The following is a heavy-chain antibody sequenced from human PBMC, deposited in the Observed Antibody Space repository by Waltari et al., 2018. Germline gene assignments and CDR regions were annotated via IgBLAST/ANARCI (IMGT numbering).Heavy chain of an antibody. V-gene: IGHV1-69*13. CDR2: IIPIFGTA. J-gene: IGHJ5*02. CDR1: GGTFSSYA. D-gene: IGHD2-21*02. CDR3: ARVDGGNSNWFDP. Sequence: QVQLVQSGAEVKKPGSSVKVSCKASGGTFSSYAISWVRQARGQGLELMGWIIPIFGTANYAQKFQGRVTITADESTSTAYMELSSLRSEDTAVYYCARVDGGNSNWFDPWGQGTLVTVSS.